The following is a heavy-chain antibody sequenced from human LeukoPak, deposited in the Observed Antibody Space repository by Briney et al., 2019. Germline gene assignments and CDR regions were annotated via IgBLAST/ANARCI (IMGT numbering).Heavy chain of an antibody. V-gene: IGHV1-69*05. CDR3: ARDSWTTVTTFDY. CDR2: IIPIFGTA. J-gene: IGHJ4*02. D-gene: IGHD4-17*01. Sequence: SVKVSCKASGGTFSSYAISWVRQAPGQGLEWMGRIIPIFGTANYAQKFQGRVTITTDESTSTAYMELRSLRSDDTAVYYCARDSWTTVTTFDYWGQGTLVTVSS. CDR1: GGTFSSYA.